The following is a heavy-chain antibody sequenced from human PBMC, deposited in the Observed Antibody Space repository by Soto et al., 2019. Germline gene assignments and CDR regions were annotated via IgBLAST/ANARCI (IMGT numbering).Heavy chain of an antibody. D-gene: IGHD2-15*01. Sequence: PGGSLRLSCAASGFTFSSYSMNWVRQAPGKGLEWVSYISSSSSTIYYADSVKGRFTISRDNAKNSLYLQMNSLRAEDTAVYYCARPQYCSGGSCYLGYWGQGTLVTVSS. V-gene: IGHV3-48*01. CDR1: GFTFSSYS. CDR2: ISSSSSTI. J-gene: IGHJ4*02. CDR3: ARPQYCSGGSCYLGY.